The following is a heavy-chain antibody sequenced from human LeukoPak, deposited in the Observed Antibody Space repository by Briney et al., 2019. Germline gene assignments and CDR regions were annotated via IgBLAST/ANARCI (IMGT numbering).Heavy chain of an antibody. V-gene: IGHV1-46*01. Sequence: GASVKVSCKASGYTFTTYYIHWVRQAPGQGLEWMAIINPSGHSTTYAQRFQGRVTMTRDTSTSTVYMELSSLRSEDTAVYYCARGERGYRYGFEYFKNWGQGTLVTVSS. D-gene: IGHD5-18*01. J-gene: IGHJ1*01. CDR2: INPSGHST. CDR1: GYTFTTYY. CDR3: ARGERGYRYGFEYFKN.